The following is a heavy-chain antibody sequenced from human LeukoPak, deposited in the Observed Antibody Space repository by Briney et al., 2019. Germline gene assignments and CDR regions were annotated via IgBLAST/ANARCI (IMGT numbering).Heavy chain of an antibody. CDR3: AVISHLGS. CDR1: GFTFSTYW. Sequence: GGSLRLSCPASGFTFSTYWTHWVRQAPGKGHVWDTHIAHDGINTYYADCVNGRFTMSRENDNNTLYLQMKSLRAEDTAVYYCAVISHLGSGGQGTLVTVSS. CDR2: IAHDGINT. V-gene: IGHV3-74*01. J-gene: IGHJ4*02. D-gene: IGHD2-21*01.